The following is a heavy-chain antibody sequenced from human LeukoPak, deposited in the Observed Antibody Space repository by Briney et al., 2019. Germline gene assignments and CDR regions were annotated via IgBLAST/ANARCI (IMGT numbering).Heavy chain of an antibody. D-gene: IGHD3-10*01. V-gene: IGHV3-30-3*01. Sequence: GRSLRLSCAASGFIFSSYTTHWVRQAPGKGLEWVAVVSYDGSNKYYADSVKGRFTISRDNSKNTLYMQMNSLRAEDTALYYCARGGRFGDLILYWYFDLWGRGTLVTVSS. J-gene: IGHJ2*01. CDR1: GFIFSSYT. CDR2: VSYDGSNK. CDR3: ARGGRFGDLILYWYFDL.